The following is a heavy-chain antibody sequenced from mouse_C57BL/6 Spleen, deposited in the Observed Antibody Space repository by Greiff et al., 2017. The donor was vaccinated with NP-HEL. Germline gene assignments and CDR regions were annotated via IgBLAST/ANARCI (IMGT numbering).Heavy chain of an antibody. J-gene: IGHJ4*01. CDR1: GYTFTSYW. D-gene: IGHD1-1*01. CDR3: ARWVTTVVAPYYAMDY. Sequence: VKLQQPGAELVRPGSSVKLSCKASGYTFTSYWMHWVKQRPIQGLEWIGNIDPSDSETHYNQKFKDKATLTVDKSSSTAYMQLSSLTSEDSAVYYCARWVTTVVAPYYAMDYWGQGTSVTVSS. V-gene: IGHV1-52*01. CDR2: IDPSDSET.